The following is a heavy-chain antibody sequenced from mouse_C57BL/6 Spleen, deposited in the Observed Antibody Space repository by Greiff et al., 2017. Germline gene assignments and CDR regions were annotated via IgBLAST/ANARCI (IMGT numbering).Heavy chain of an antibody. Sequence: VQLKQSVAELVRPGASVKLSCTASGFNIKNTYMHWVKQRPEQGLEWIGRIDPANGNTKYAPKFQGKATITADTSSNTAYLQLSSLTSEDTAIYYCAIGMTAVGDARDYWGQGTSGTVSS. CDR1: GFNIKNTY. D-gene: IGHD1-1*01. CDR2: IDPANGNT. V-gene: IGHV14-3*01. J-gene: IGHJ4*01. CDR3: AIGMTAVGDARDY.